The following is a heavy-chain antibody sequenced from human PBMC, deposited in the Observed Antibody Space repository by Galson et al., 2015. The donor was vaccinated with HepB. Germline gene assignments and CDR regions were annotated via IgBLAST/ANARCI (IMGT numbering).Heavy chain of an antibody. CDR3: AREGGYNWKLRYYYGMDV. CDR2: MNPNSGNT. V-gene: IGHV1-8*01. CDR1: GYTFTSYD. Sequence: SVKVSCKASGYTFTSYDINWVRQATGQGLEWMGWMNPNSGNTGYAQKFQGRVTMTRNTSISTAYMELSSLRSEDTAVYYCAREGGYNWKLRYYYGMDVWGQGTTVTVSS. D-gene: IGHD1-1*01. J-gene: IGHJ6*02.